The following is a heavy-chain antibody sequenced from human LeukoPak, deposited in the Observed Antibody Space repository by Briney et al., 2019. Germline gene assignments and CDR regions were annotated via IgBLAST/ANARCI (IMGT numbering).Heavy chain of an antibody. V-gene: IGHV4-34*01. Sequence: SSETLSLTCAVYGGSFNGFYWSWIRQPPGKGLEWIGEGDHSGGTKYNPSLKSRVTISADSSKNQFSLKMTSVTAADTAVYYCTKNGQTGFSFDPWGQGTLVTVSS. CDR3: TKNGQTGFSFDP. CDR1: GGSFNGFY. J-gene: IGHJ5*02. D-gene: IGHD3-9*01. CDR2: GDHSGGT.